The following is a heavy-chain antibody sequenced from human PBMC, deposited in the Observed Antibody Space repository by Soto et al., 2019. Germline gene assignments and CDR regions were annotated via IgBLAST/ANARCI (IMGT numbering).Heavy chain of an antibody. V-gene: IGHV1-18*01. CDR3: ARVGGDIVVVVADVGAFDI. D-gene: IGHD2-15*01. Sequence: ASVKVSCKASGYTFTSYGISWVRQAPGQGLEWMGWISAYNGNTNYAQKLQGRVTRTTDTSTSTAYMGLRSLRSDDTAVYYCARVGGDIVVVVADVGAFDIWGQGPMVTVSS. J-gene: IGHJ3*02. CDR1: GYTFTSYG. CDR2: ISAYNGNT.